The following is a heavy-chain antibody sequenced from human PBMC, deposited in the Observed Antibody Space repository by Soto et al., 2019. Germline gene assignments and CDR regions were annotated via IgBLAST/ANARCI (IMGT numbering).Heavy chain of an antibody. CDR3: ARVPDR. Sequence: PSETLSLSCAVCGGSIGSGGYSWSWIRQPPGKGLEWIGYIYHSGSTYYNPSLKSRVTISVDRSKNQFSLKLSSVTAADTAVYYCARVPDRWGQGTLVTVS. V-gene: IGHV4-30-2*01. J-gene: IGHJ5*02. CDR1: GGSIGSGGYS. D-gene: IGHD2-2*01. CDR2: IYHSGST.